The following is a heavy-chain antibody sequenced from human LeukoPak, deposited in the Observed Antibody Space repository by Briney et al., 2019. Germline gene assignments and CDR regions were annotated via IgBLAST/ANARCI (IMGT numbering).Heavy chain of an antibody. CDR3: ATPQPGGLHFDY. CDR1: GYTFTSYY. V-gene: IGHV1-46*01. J-gene: IGHJ4*02. CDR2: INPSGGST. D-gene: IGHD1-1*01. Sequence: GASVKVSCKASGYTFTSYYMHWVRQAPGQGLEWMGIINPSGGSTSYAQKFQGRVTMTRDTSTSTVYMELSSLRSEDTAVYYCATPQPGGLHFDYWGQGTLVTVSS.